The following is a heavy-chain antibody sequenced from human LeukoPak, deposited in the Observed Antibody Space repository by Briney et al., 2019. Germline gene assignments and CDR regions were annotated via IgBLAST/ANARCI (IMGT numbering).Heavy chain of an antibody. CDR2: IYYRGST. CDR1: GGSISSSNYY. Sequence: PSETLSLTCTVSGGSISSSNYYWGWIRQPPGKGLVWIGSIYYRGSTYYNPSLKSRITISVDTSKNQFSLRLSSVTAADTAVYYCARLWGDGYNLAYWSQGTLVTVSS. J-gene: IGHJ4*02. D-gene: IGHD5-24*01. V-gene: IGHV4-39*01. CDR3: ARLWGDGYNLAY.